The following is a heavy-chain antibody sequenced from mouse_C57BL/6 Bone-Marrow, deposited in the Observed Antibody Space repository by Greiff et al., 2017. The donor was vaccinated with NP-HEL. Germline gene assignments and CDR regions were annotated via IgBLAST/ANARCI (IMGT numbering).Heavy chain of an antibody. D-gene: IGHD1-1*01. CDR1: GFTFSDYY. Sequence: EVKLVESGGGLVQPGGSLKLSCAASGFTFSDYYMYWVRQTPEKRLEWVAYISNGGGSTYYPDTVKGRFTISRDNAKHTLYLQMSRLKSEDTAMYYCARRGTTVVAPFAYWGQGTLVTVSA. J-gene: IGHJ3*01. V-gene: IGHV5-12*01. CDR2: ISNGGGST. CDR3: ARRGTTVVAPFAY.